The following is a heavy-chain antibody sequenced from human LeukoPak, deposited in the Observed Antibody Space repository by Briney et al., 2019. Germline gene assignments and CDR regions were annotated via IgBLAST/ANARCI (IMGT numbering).Heavy chain of an antibody. CDR1: GFTFSSYS. V-gene: IGHV3-21*01. CDR3: ARANDYGDYSKCFDY. J-gene: IGHJ4*02. D-gene: IGHD4-17*01. CDR2: ISSSSSYI. Sequence: GGSLRLSCAASGFTFSSYSMNWVRQAPGKGLEWVSSISSSSSYIYYADSVKGRFTISRDNAKNSLYLQMNSLRAEDTAVYYCARANDYGDYSKCFDYWGQGTLVTVSS.